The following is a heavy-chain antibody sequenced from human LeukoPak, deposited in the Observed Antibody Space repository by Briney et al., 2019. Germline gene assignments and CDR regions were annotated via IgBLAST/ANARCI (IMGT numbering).Heavy chain of an antibody. CDR2: TRNKANSYTT. J-gene: IGHJ3*02. Sequence: PGGSLRLSCAASGFTFSDHYMDWVRQAPGKGLEWVGRTRNKANSYTTEYAASVKGRFTISRDDSKNSLYLQMNSLKTEDTAVYYCAGISLDSSGYYHAFDIWGQGTMVTVSS. CDR3: AGISLDSSGYYHAFDI. V-gene: IGHV3-72*01. D-gene: IGHD3-22*01. CDR1: GFTFSDHY.